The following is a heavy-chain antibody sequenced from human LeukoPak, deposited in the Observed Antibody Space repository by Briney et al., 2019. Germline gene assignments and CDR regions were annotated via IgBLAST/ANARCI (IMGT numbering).Heavy chain of an antibody. V-gene: IGHV4-59*11. CDR2: IFSTGAT. CDR1: GGSISGHY. CDR3: AREYFDWLSSDAFDI. J-gene: IGHJ3*02. D-gene: IGHD3-9*01. Sequence: SETLSLTCTVSGGSISGHYWTWIRLPPGKGLELLGHIFSTGATHYNPSLRGRVTMSVDTSKNQFSLKLSSVTAADTAVYYCAREYFDWLSSDAFDIWGQGTMVTVSS.